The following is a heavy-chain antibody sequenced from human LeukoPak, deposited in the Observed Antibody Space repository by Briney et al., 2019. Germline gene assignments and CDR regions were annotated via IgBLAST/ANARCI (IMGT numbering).Heavy chain of an antibody. J-gene: IGHJ4*02. V-gene: IGHV3-30*18. CDR2: ISYDGSNK. CDR3: AKDPIKTRGVIITYYFDY. Sequence: PGGSLRLSCAASGFTFRSYGMHWVRQAPGKGLEWVAVISYDGSNKYYADSVKGRFTISRDNSKNTLYLQMNSLRAEDTAVYYCAKDPIKTRGVIITYYFDYWGQGTLVTVSS. CDR1: GFTFRSYG. D-gene: IGHD3-10*01.